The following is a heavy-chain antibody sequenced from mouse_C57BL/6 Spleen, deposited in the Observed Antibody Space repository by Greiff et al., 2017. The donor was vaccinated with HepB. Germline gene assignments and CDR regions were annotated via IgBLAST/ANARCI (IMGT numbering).Heavy chain of an antibody. Sequence: VKLMESGPGLVQPSQSLSITCTVSGFSLTSYGVHWVRQPPGKGLEWLGVIWSGGSTDYNAAFISRLSISKDNSKSQVFFKMNSLQADDTAIYYCAKYYDGYTGYFDVWGTGTTVTVSS. CDR1: GFSLTSYG. CDR2: IWSGGST. V-gene: IGHV2-4*01. D-gene: IGHD2-3*01. J-gene: IGHJ1*03. CDR3: AKYYDGYTGYFDV.